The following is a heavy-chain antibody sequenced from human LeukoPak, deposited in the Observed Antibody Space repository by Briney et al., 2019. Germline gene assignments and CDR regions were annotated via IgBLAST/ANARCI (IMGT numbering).Heavy chain of an antibody. J-gene: IGHJ4*02. V-gene: IGHV3-9*01. CDR3: ASGSDIVVVPAPSY. D-gene: IGHD2-2*01. Sequence: GGSLRLSCAASGFTFDDYAMHWVRQAPGKGLEWVSGISWNSGSIGYADSVKGRFTISRDNAKNSLYLQMNSLRAEDTAVYYCASGSDIVVVPAPSYWGQGTLVTVSS. CDR2: ISWNSGSI. CDR1: GFTFDDYA.